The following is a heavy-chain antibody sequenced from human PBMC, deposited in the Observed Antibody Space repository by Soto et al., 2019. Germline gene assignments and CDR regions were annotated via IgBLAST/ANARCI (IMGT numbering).Heavy chain of an antibody. CDR3: VIPTRSVRGMGV. J-gene: IGHJ6*02. Sequence: EVQLVESGGGLAQPGGSLRLSCAASGFTSSNFWMSWARQAPGKGLEWVANIKGDGSVTQYVASVEGRFTISRDNAKYSLYLQMNGLRVEDTALYYCVIPTRSVRGMGVWGQGTTVTVSS. CDR1: GFTSSNFW. CDR2: IKGDGSVT. V-gene: IGHV3-7*03. D-gene: IGHD6-6*01.